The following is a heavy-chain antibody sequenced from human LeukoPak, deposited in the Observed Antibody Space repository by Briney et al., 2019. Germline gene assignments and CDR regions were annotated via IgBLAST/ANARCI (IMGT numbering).Heavy chain of an antibody. CDR1: GFTFRTSW. CDR3: ARDRSYFDY. V-gene: IGHV3-7*01. CDR2: IRQDGSTK. J-gene: IGHJ4*02. Sequence: GGSLRLSCAASGFTFRTSWMSWVRQAPGKGLEWVANIRQDGSTKYYVDSVKGRFTISRDNAKNSLYLQMNSLRVEDMAVYYCARDRSYFDYWGQGTLVTVSS. D-gene: IGHD3-10*01.